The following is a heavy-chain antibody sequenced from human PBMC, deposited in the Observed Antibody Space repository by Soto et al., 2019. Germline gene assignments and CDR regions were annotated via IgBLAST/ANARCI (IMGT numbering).Heavy chain of an antibody. D-gene: IGHD1-1*01. J-gene: IGHJ4*02. CDR2: ISYDGSNK. V-gene: IGHV3-30*18. Sequence: QVQLVESGGGVVQPGRSLRLSCAASGFTFSSYGMQWFRQAPGKGLEWVAIISYDGSNKYDADSVKGRFTIYRDNSKNTLYLQMNSLRAEDTALYYCAKDHGRSENGVDYWGQGTLVTVSS. CDR3: AKDHGRSENGVDY. CDR1: GFTFSSYG.